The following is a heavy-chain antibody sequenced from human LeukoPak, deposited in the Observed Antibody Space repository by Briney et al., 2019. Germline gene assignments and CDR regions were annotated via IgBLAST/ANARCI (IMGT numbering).Heavy chain of an antibody. V-gene: IGHV3-9*03. J-gene: IGHJ6*03. CDR3: ARWGGSGSYYYYYYYMDV. Sequence: GGSLRLSCAASGFTFDDYAMHWVRQAPGKGLEWVSGISWNSGSIGYADSVKGRFTISRDNAKNSLYLQMGSLRAEDMAVYYCARWGGSGSYYYYYYYMDVWGKGTTVTVSS. CDR1: GFTFDDYA. CDR2: ISWNSGSI. D-gene: IGHD3-10*01.